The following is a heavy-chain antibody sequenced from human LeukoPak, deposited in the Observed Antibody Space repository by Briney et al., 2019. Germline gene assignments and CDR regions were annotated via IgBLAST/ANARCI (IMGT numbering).Heavy chain of an antibody. J-gene: IGHJ4*02. CDR3: ARKSQYGTGTTFVDY. D-gene: IGHD1-1*01. Sequence: GESLKISCKGSGYSFTSYWIGWVRQMPGKGLEWMGIIYPGDSDTRYSPSFQGQVTISADKSISTAYLQWSSLKASDTAMYYCARKSQYGTGTTFVDYWGQGSLVTVSS. CDR1: GYSFTSYW. CDR2: IYPGDSDT. V-gene: IGHV5-51*01.